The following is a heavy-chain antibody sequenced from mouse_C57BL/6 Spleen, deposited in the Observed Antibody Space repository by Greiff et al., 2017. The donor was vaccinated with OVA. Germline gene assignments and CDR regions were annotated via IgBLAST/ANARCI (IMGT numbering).Heavy chain of an antibody. J-gene: IGHJ1*03. V-gene: IGHV1-15*01. Sequence: QVQLQQSGAELVRPGASVKLSCKASGYTFTDYEMHWVKQTPVHGLEWIGAIDPETGGTAYNQKFKGKAILTADKSSSTAYMELRSLTSEDSAVYYFTYRNFDVWGTGTTVTVSS. CDR3: TYRNFDV. CDR1: GYTFTDYE. CDR2: IDPETGGT.